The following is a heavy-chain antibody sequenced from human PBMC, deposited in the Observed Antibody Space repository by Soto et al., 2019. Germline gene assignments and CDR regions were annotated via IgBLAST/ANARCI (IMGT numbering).Heavy chain of an antibody. J-gene: IGHJ4*02. CDR1: GFTFSSSD. V-gene: IGHV3-13*01. CDR2: IGTAGDT. D-gene: IGHD2-21*02. CDR3: ARGGPVVTHDY. Sequence: GGYLRLSCAASGFTFSSSDMHWVRQATGKGLEWVSAIGTAGDTYYPDSVKGRFTISRDSTKQTLYLQMNSLRPDDTAVYYCARGGPVVTHDYWGQGTLVTVSS.